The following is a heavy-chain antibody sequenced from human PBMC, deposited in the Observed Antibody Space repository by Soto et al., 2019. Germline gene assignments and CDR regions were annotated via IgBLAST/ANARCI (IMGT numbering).Heavy chain of an antibody. Sequence: SETLSLTCTVSGGSISSGGYYWSWIRQHPGKGLEWIGYIYYSGSTYYNPSLKSRVTISVDTSKNQFSLKLSSVTAADTAVYYCARHRNEYSNHVGHYYFDYWGQGTLVTVSS. CDR3: ARHRNEYSNHVGHYYFDY. CDR2: IYYSGST. CDR1: GGSISSGGYY. J-gene: IGHJ4*02. D-gene: IGHD4-4*01. V-gene: IGHV4-31*03.